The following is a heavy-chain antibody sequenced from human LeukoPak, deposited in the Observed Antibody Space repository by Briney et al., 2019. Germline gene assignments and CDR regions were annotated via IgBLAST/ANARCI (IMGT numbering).Heavy chain of an antibody. CDR1: GGSISSYY. D-gene: IGHD6-19*01. Sequence: PSETLSLTCTVSGGSISSYYWSWIRQSPGKGLEWIGYIYYSENTNYNPSLKSRVTISIDTSKNQFSLKLNSVTAADTAVYYCARLTSGYSSGWYGGDWFDPWGQGTLVTVSS. V-gene: IGHV4-59*08. CDR2: IYYSENT. CDR3: ARLTSGYSSGWYGGDWFDP. J-gene: IGHJ5*02.